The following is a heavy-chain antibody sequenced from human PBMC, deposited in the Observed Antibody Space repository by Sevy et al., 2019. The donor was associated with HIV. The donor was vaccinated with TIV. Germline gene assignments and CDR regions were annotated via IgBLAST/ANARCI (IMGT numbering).Heavy chain of an antibody. CDR3: ARDRGVSEYETFDI. CDR2: VWFDGRNE. Sequence: GGSLRLSCAASGFTFSTYGMHWVRQAPGKGLEWVAVVWFDGRNEHYSDSVKGRFTISRDTSKNTLYLQMNSLRVEDTAVYYCARDRGVSEYETFDIWGQGTKVTVSS. J-gene: IGHJ3*02. CDR1: GFTFSTYG. V-gene: IGHV3-33*01. D-gene: IGHD3-16*01.